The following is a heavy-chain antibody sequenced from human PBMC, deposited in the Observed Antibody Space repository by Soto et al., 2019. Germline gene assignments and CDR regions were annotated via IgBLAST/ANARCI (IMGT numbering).Heavy chain of an antibody. CDR3: YSPAGAAGYYYYYMDV. D-gene: IGHD6-13*01. J-gene: IGHJ6*03. Sequence: GGSLRLSCAASGFTFSNAWMNWVRQAPGKGLEWVGRIKSKTDGGTTDYAAPVKGRFTISRDDSKNTLYLQMNSLKTEDTAVYYCYSPAGAAGYYYYYMDVWGKGTTVTVSS. CDR1: GFTFSNAW. V-gene: IGHV3-15*07. CDR2: IKSKTDGGTT.